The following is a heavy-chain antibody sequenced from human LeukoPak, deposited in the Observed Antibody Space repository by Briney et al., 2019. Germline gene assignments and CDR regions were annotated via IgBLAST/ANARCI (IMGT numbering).Heavy chain of an antibody. CDR2: IYSGGST. CDR3: ARYCSSTSCYYFDY. Sequence: PGRSLRLSCAASGFTVSSNYMSWVRQAPGKGLEWVSVIYSGGSTYYADSVKGRFTISRDNSKNTLYLQMNSLRAEDTAVYYCARYCSSTSCYYFDYWGQGTLVTVSS. J-gene: IGHJ4*02. V-gene: IGHV3-66*01. CDR1: GFTVSSNY. D-gene: IGHD2-2*01.